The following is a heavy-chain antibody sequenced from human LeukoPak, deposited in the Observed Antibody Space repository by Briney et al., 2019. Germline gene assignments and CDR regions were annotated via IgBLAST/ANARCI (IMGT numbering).Heavy chain of an antibody. Sequence: SETLSLTCTVSGASISSYYWSWIRQPPGKGLEWIGYIYYSGRTNYNPSLKSRVTISVDTSKNQFSLKLSSMTAADTAVYYCARHAWGSNGYADAFDIWGQGTMVTVS. CDR1: GASISSYY. CDR2: IYYSGRT. J-gene: IGHJ3*02. D-gene: IGHD3-16*01. V-gene: IGHV4-59*08. CDR3: ARHAWGSNGYADAFDI.